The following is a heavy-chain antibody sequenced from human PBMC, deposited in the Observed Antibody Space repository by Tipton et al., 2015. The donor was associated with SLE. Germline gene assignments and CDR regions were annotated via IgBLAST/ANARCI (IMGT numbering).Heavy chain of an antibody. CDR2: ISAYNGNT. CDR3: ARDDQTYYDSSGFTNWFDP. J-gene: IGHJ5*02. Sequence: QVQLVQSGAEVKKPGASVKVSCKASGYTFTSYGISWVRQAPGQGLEWMGWISAYNGNTNYAQKFQGRVTITADESTSTAYMELSSLRSEDTAVYYCARDDQTYYDSSGFTNWFDPWGQGTLVTVSS. V-gene: IGHV1-18*04. D-gene: IGHD3-22*01. CDR1: GYTFTSYG.